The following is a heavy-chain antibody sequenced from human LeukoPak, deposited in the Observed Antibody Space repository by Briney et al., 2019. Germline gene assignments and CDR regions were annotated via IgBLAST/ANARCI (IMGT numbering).Heavy chain of an antibody. CDR3: ARGRPYSSSWYIEMSLESCFQH. D-gene: IGHD6-13*01. V-gene: IGHV1-2*02. J-gene: IGHJ1*01. Sequence: ASVEVSCKASGYTFTGYYMHWVRQAPGQGLEWMGWINPNSGGTNYAQKFQGRVTMTRDTSISTAYMELSRLRSDDTAVYYCARGRPYSSSWYIEMSLESCFQHWGQGTLVTVSS. CDR1: GYTFTGYY. CDR2: INPNSGGT.